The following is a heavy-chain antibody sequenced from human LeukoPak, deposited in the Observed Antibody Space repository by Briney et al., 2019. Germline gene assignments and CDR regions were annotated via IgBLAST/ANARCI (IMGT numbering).Heavy chain of an antibody. CDR2: MSGSGGST. CDR3: AKDRDPYDYGSGSYYNGVFDY. CDR1: GFTFSSYA. Sequence: GGSLRLSCAASGFTFSSYAMSWVRQAPGKGLEWVSVMSGSGGSTYYADSVKGRFTISRDNSKNTLYLQMNSLRAEDTAVYYCAKDRDPYDYGSGSYYNGVFDYWGQGTLVTVSS. D-gene: IGHD3-10*01. J-gene: IGHJ4*02. V-gene: IGHV3-23*01.